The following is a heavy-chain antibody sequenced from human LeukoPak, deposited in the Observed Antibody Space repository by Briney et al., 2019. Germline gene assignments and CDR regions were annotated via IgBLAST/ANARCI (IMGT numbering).Heavy chain of an antibody. D-gene: IGHD3-10*01. CDR3: AGTDYYYYGMDV. Sequence: ASVKVSCTVSGYTLTELSMHWVRQAPGKGLEWMGGFDPEDGETIYAQKFQGRVTMTEDTSTDTAYMELSSLRSEDTAVYYCAGTDYYYYGMDVWGQGTTVTVSS. V-gene: IGHV1-24*01. CDR2: FDPEDGET. J-gene: IGHJ6*02. CDR1: GYTLTELS.